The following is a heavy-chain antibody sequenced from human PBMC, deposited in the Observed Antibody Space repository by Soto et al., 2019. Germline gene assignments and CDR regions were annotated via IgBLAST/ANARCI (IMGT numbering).Heavy chain of an antibody. J-gene: IGHJ4*02. Sequence: PGESLKISCKGSGYSFTTYWISWVRQMPGKGLEWMGTIDPSDSYTNYSPSFQGHVTISADKPISTAYLQWSSLRASDTAMYYCARQIYDSDTGPNFQYYFDSWGQGTPVTVS. D-gene: IGHD3-22*01. CDR3: ARQIYDSDTGPNFQYYFDS. CDR2: IDPSDSYT. V-gene: IGHV5-10-1*01. CDR1: GYSFTTYW.